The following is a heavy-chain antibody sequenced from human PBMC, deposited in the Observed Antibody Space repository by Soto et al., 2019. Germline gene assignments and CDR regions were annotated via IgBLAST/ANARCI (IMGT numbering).Heavy chain of an antibody. CDR1: GFNFDDYS. V-gene: IGHV3-48*01. Sequence: GGSLRLSCTASGFNFDDYSMNWVRQAPGKGLEWVSYISSSSSTIYYADSVKGRFTISRDNAKNSLYLQMNSLRAEDTAVYYCATNAFDIWGQGTMVTVSS. CDR3: ATNAFDI. J-gene: IGHJ3*02. CDR2: ISSSSSTI.